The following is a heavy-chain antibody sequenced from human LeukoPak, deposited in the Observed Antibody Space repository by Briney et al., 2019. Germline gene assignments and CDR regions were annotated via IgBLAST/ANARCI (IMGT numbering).Heavy chain of an antibody. CDR3: ARHRYARGYGNGWFDP. D-gene: IGHD5-18*01. J-gene: IGHJ5*02. CDR1: GGSISSYY. V-gene: IGHV4-59*08. Sequence: SETLSLTCTVSGGSISSYYWSWIRQPPGKGLEWIGYIYYSGSTNYNPSLKSRVTISVDTSKNQFSLKLSSVTAADTAVYYCARHRYARGYGNGWFDPWGQGTLVTVSS. CDR2: IYYSGST.